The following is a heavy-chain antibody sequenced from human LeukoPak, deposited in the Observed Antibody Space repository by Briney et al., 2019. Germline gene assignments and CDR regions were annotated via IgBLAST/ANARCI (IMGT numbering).Heavy chain of an antibody. V-gene: IGHV3-33*01. CDR1: GFTFSSYG. J-gene: IGHJ1*01. D-gene: IGHD2-15*01. CDR3: ARDRGGYCSGGSCYSLQH. CDR2: IWYDGSNK. Sequence: GGSLRLSCAASGFTFSSYGMHWVRQAPRKGLKWVAVIWYDGSNKYYADSVKGRFTISRDNSKNTLYLQMNSLRAEDTAVYYCARDRGGYCSGGSCYSLQHWGQGTLVTVSS.